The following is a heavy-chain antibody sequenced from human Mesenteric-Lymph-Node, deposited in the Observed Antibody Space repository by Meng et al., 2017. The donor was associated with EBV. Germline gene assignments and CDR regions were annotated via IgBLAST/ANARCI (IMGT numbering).Heavy chain of an antibody. V-gene: IGHV4-30-4*01. CDR1: GGSIGSANY. CDR3: ARVTYSGSRYPSVFDY. D-gene: IGHD6-13*01. Sequence: QLHLQASGPGLVKPSQTLSLPCTVSGGSIGSANYWSWIRQPPGKGLEWIGYIYYSGNTYYNPSLESRVTISIDTSKSQVSLKLTSVTAADTAVYYCARVTYSGSRYPSVFDYWGQGNLVTVSS. J-gene: IGHJ4*02. CDR2: IYYSGNT.